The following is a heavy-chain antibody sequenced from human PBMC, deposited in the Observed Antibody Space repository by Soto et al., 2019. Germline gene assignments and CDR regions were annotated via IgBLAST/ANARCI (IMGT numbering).Heavy chain of an antibody. Sequence: SHTLSRTCAISGDSVSSKSATWNWIRQPPSRGLEWLGRTYYRSKWSTDYAVSVKGRITVSPDTSKNQFSLQLNSVTPEDTAVYYCARALAGSYDYWGQGTLVTVSS. J-gene: IGHJ4*02. CDR3: ARALAGSYDY. V-gene: IGHV6-1*01. CDR2: TYYRSKWST. CDR1: GDSVSSKSAT. D-gene: IGHD1-26*01.